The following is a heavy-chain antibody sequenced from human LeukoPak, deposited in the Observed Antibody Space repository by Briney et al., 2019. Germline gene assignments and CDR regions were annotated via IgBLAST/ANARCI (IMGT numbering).Heavy chain of an antibody. CDR3: ARLDWGFDY. Sequence: SETLSLTCTVSGGSISSHYWSWIRQPPGKGLEWIGYIYTSGRTNYNPSLKSRASISVGTSKNQFSLNVTSVTAADTAMYYCARLDWGFDYWGQGTLVTVSS. V-gene: IGHV4-4*09. CDR2: IYTSGRT. D-gene: IGHD7-27*01. J-gene: IGHJ4*02. CDR1: GGSISSHY.